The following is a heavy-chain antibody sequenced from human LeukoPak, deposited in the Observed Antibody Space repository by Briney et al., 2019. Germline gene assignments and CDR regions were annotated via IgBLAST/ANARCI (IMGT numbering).Heavy chain of an antibody. CDR3: ARGAPGYCSSTTCPLDY. J-gene: IGHJ4*02. CDR1: GGSISSYY. V-gene: IGHV4-59*01. CDR2: IYYSGST. D-gene: IGHD2-2*01. Sequence: PSETLSLTCTVSGGSISSYYWSWLRQPPGKGLEWIGYIYYSGSTNYNPSLKSRVTISVDASKNQFSLKLSSVTAADTAVYYCARGAPGYCSSTTCPLDYWGQGTLVTVSS.